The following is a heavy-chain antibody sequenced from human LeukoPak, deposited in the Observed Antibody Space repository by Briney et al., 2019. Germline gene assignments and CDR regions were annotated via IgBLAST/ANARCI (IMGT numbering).Heavy chain of an antibody. J-gene: IGHJ3*02. CDR2: IIPILGIA. V-gene: IGHV1-69*04. D-gene: IGHD2-15*01. CDR3: ARVGYEHAFDI. CDR1: GGTFSSYA. Sequence: ASVKVSCKASGGTFSSYAISWVRQAPGQGLEWRGRIIPILGIANYAQKFQGRVTITADKSTSTAYMELSSLRSEDTAVYYCARVGYEHAFDIWGQGTMVTVSS.